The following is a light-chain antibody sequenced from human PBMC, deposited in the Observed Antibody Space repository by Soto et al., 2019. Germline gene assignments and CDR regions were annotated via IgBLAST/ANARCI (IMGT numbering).Light chain of an antibody. CDR3: QQGIHFPLA. V-gene: IGKV1-12*01. J-gene: IGKJ4*01. Sequence: DIQVTQFPSSVSASVGDRVTITCRASEGIDSWLAWYQQRPGEAPKLLISAASNLQSGVPTRFSGSGFGTDFTLTITSLQPEDSATYYCQQGIHFPLAFGGGTKVEV. CDR1: EGIDSW. CDR2: AAS.